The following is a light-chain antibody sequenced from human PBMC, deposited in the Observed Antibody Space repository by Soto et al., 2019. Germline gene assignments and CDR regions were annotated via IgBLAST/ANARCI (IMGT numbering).Light chain of an antibody. J-gene: IGKJ1*01. V-gene: IGKV1-5*03. CDR2: KAS. Sequence: DIQMTQSPSTLSASVGDRVTITCRASQSISIWMAWYQQKLGKAPKLLIYKASSLQSGVPSRFSGSGSGTEFTLTITSLQPDDFATYYCQQYLSYSRTFGQGTKVDIK. CDR1: QSISIW. CDR3: QQYLSYSRT.